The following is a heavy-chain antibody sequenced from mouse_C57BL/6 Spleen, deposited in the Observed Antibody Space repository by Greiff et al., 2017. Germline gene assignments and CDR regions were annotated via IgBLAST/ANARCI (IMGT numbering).Heavy chain of an antibody. CDR3: ARGGLGQSFAY. D-gene: IGHD4-1*01. CDR1: GFTFSDYY. V-gene: IGHV5-16*01. Sequence: EVQVVESEGGLVQPGSSMKLSCTASGFTFSDYYMAWVRQVPEKGLEWVANINYDGSSTYYLDSLKSRFIISRDNAKNILYLQMSSLKSEDTATYYCARGGLGQSFAYWGQGTLVTVSA. J-gene: IGHJ3*01. CDR2: INYDGSST.